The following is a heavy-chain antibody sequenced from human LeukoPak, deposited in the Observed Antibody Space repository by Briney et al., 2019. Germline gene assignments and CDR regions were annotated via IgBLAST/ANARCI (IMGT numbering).Heavy chain of an antibody. Sequence: PGGSLRLSCAASGFTFSTYAMTWVRQTPGKGLEWVANIKQDGSEKYYVDSVKGRFTISRDNAKNSLYLQMNSLRAEDTAVYYCARRGSSSWPNWFGPWGQGTLVTVSS. V-gene: IGHV3-7*03. J-gene: IGHJ5*02. CDR2: IKQDGSEK. CDR1: GFTFSTYA. CDR3: ARRGSSSWPNWFGP. D-gene: IGHD6-13*01.